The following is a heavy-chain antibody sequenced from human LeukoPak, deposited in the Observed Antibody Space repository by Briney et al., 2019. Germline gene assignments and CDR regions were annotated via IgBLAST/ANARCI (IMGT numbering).Heavy chain of an antibody. CDR1: GGSISSSSYY. CDR2: IYYSGST. Sequence: KPSETLSLTCTVSGGSISSSSYYWGWIRQPPGKGLEWIGSIYYSGSTYYNPSLKSRVTISVDTSKNQFSLKLSSVTAAGTAVYYCTRQRGTRNWFDPWGRGTLVTVSS. CDR3: TRQRGTRNWFDP. D-gene: IGHD2-2*01. V-gene: IGHV4-39*01. J-gene: IGHJ5*02.